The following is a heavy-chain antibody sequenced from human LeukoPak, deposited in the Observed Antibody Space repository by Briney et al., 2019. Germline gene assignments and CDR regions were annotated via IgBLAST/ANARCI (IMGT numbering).Heavy chain of an antibody. D-gene: IGHD1-1*01. V-gene: IGHV3-30-3*01. CDR3: AKEPTGYFDY. CDR1: GFTFSSYA. CDR2: ISYDGSNK. J-gene: IGHJ4*02. Sequence: HPGRSLRLSCAASGFTFSSYAMHWVRQAPGKGLEWVAVISYDGSNKYYADSVKGRFTISRDNSKNTLYLQMNSLRAEDTAVYYCAKEPTGYFDYWGQGTLVTVSS.